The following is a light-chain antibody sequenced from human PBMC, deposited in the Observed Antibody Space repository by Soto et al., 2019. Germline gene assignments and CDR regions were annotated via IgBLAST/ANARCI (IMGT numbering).Light chain of an antibody. CDR1: STDVGGDNY. J-gene: IGLJ1*01. V-gene: IGLV2-14*01. CDR2: GVS. Sequence: QSVLTQPPSVSGAPGQSITISCTGSSTDVGGDNYVYWYQQHPGKAPKLIIYGVSNRPSGVSNRFSGSKSGTSASLTISGVEAEDDSDYYCYSYSLSGSYVFGSGTKLTVL. CDR3: YSYSLSGSYV.